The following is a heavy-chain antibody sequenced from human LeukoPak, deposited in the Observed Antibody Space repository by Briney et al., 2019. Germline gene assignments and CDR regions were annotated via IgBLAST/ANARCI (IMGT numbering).Heavy chain of an antibody. CDR2: ISSSGST. Sequence: SETLSLTCTVSSGSIGNYYWSWIRQSAGKGLEWIGRISSSGSTNYNPSLKSRVTMSVDTSKNRFSLNLTSVTAVDTAVYYCAREVEAAGRGFDPWGQGTLVTVCS. CDR3: AREVEAAGRGFDP. D-gene: IGHD6-13*01. V-gene: IGHV4-4*07. J-gene: IGHJ5*02. CDR1: SGSIGNYY.